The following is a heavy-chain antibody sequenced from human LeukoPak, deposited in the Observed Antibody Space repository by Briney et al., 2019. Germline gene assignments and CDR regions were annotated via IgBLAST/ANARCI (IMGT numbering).Heavy chain of an antibody. CDR2: INSDGSST. Sequence: PGGSLRLSCAASGFTFSSYWMHWVRQAPGKGLVWVSRINSDGSSTSYADSVKGRFTIPRDNAKNTLYLQMNSLRAEDTAVYYCARDDLGGHADYGGNPPTPFDYWGQGTLVTVSS. CDR1: GFTFSSYW. J-gene: IGHJ4*02. V-gene: IGHV3-74*01. CDR3: ARDDLGGHADYGGNPPTPFDY. D-gene: IGHD4-23*01.